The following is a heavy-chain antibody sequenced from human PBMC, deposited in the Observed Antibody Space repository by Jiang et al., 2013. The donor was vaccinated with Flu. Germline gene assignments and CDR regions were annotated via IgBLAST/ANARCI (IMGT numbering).Heavy chain of an antibody. Sequence: GSGLVKPSETLSLTCTVSGDSIKNIAYYWGWVRRPPGKKLEWIGSMFYSGNTYYSPPLKDRVSISVDTSKNQFSLRLSSVTAADTAVYFCARSMMIIWGGESLGDAFDIWGLRDKWSPSPQ. CDR1: GDSIKNIAYY. V-gene: IGHV4-39*01. CDR2: MFYSGNT. J-gene: IGHJ3*02. CDR3: ARSMMIIWGGESLGDAFDI. D-gene: IGHD3-16*01.